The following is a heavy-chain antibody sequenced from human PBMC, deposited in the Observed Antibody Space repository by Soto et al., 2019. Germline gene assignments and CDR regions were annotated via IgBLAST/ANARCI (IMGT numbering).Heavy chain of an antibody. D-gene: IGHD1-7*01. J-gene: IGHJ4*02. CDR3: ARQSTGTTRSRFDS. V-gene: IGHV6-1*01. Sequence: PSQTLSLTCAISGDSVSSNSAAWNWIRQSPSRGLEWLGRTYYRSKWYNDYAVSVKSRITINPDTSKNQFSLQLDSVTAADTAVYYCARQSTGTTRSRFDSWGQGTLVTVSS. CDR2: TYYRSKWYN. CDR1: GDSVSSNSAA.